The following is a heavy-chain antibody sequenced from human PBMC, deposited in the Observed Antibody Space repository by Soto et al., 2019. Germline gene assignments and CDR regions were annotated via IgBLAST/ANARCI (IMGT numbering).Heavy chain of an antibody. V-gene: IGHV3-30*18. J-gene: IGHJ3*02. CDR1: GFTFSTYG. Sequence: PGGSVRLSCAASGFTFSTYGMHWVSQAPGKGLEWVAVISFDGINKYYADPVKGRFTISRDNSKNALYLQMNSLRAEDTAFYYCAKHMSGDHNDTFDIWGQGTMVTVSS. D-gene: IGHD3-10*02. CDR3: AKHMSGDHNDTFDI. CDR2: ISFDGINK.